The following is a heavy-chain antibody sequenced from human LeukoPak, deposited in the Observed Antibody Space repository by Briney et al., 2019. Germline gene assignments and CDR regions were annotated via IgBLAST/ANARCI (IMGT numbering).Heavy chain of an antibody. CDR1: EFNFFSYG. Sequence: GGSLRLSCVASEFNFFSYGMQWVRQAPGKGLVWVSRIFTDGSTTSYADSVKGRFTISRDNAKNTLCLQMNSLRAEDTAVYYCARELPREVTLDYWGQGTLVTVSP. J-gene: IGHJ4*01. CDR3: ARELPREVTLDY. CDR2: IFTDGSTT. V-gene: IGHV3-74*01. D-gene: IGHD2-21*02.